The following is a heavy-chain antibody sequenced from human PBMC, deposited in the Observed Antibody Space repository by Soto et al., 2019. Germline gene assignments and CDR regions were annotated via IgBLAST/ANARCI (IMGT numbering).Heavy chain of an antibody. J-gene: IGHJ3*02. CDR1: GYSFTSYW. CDR2: IYPGDSDT. D-gene: IGHD6-13*01. V-gene: IGHV5-51*01. CDR3: ARGSPSSWYGDDAFDI. Sequence: EVQLVQSGAEVKKPGESLKLSCKGSGYSFTSYWIGWVRQMPGKGLEWMGIIYPGDSDTRYSPSFQGQVTISADKSISTAYLQWSSLKASDTAMYYCARGSPSSWYGDDAFDIWGQGTMVTVSS.